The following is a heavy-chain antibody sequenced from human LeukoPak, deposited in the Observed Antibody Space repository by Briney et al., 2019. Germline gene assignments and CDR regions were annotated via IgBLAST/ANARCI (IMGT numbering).Heavy chain of an antibody. V-gene: IGHV3-48*04. Sequence: GGSLRLSCAASGFTFSSYSMNWVRQAPGKGLEWVSYISCRSSMIYYADSVRGRFTISRDNAKNSLYLQMNSLRAEDTAVYYCARGTPRQDYDKVPFGYWGQGTLVTVSS. J-gene: IGHJ4*02. CDR3: ARGTPRQDYDKVPFGY. CDR2: ISCRSSMI. CDR1: GFTFSSYS. D-gene: IGHD3-22*01.